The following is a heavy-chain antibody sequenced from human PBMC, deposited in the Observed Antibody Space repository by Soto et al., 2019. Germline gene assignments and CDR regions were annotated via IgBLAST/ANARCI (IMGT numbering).Heavy chain of an antibody. D-gene: IGHD6-19*01. CDR2: ISYDGSNK. CDR1: GFTFSSYA. CDR3: AREGIAVAGPYFDY. V-gene: IGHV3-30-3*01. J-gene: IGHJ4*02. Sequence: QVQLVESGGGVVQPGRSLRLSCAASGFTFSSYAMHWVRQAPGKGLEWVAVISYDGSNKYYADSVKGRFTISRDNSKNTLYLQMNSLRAEDTAVYYCAREGIAVAGPYFDYWGQGTLVTVSS.